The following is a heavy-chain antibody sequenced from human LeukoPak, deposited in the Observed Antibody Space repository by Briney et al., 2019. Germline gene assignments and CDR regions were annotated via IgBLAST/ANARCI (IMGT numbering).Heavy chain of an antibody. CDR3: ARPSWVKNAFDI. J-gene: IGHJ3*02. D-gene: IGHD1-26*01. CDR1: GYTFTSYY. Sequence: ASVKVSFKASGYTFTSYYMHWVRQAPGQGLEWMGIINPSGGSTTYAQKFQGRVTMTRDMSTSTVYMELSSLRSEDTAVFYCARPSWVKNAFDIWGQGTMVTVSS. CDR2: INPSGGST. V-gene: IGHV1-46*01.